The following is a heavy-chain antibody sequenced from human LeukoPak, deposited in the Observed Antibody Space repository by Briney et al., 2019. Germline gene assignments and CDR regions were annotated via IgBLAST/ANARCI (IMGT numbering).Heavy chain of an antibody. CDR1: GFTFSSYG. D-gene: IGHD3-22*01. CDR2: TSGSGGST. Sequence: GGSLRLSCAASGFTFSSYGMSWVRQAPGKGLEWVSATSGSGGSTYYADSVKGRFTISRDNSKNTLYLQMNSLRAEDTAVYYCAKVKYYYDSSGYWTILDYWGQGTLVTVSS. V-gene: IGHV3-23*01. CDR3: AKVKYYYDSSGYWTILDY. J-gene: IGHJ4*02.